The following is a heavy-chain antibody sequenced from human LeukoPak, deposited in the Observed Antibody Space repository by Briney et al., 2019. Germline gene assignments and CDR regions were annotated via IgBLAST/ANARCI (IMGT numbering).Heavy chain of an antibody. CDR1: GYTLTELS. CDR2: FDPEDGET. D-gene: IGHD3-3*01. Sequence: ASVKVSCKGSGYTLTELSMHWVRQAPGKGLEWMGGFDPEDGETIYAQKFQGRVTMTEDTSTDTAYMELSSLRSEDTAVYYCATAPNVWSGYYIRTFREGLDYWGQGTLVTVSS. J-gene: IGHJ4*02. V-gene: IGHV1-24*01. CDR3: ATAPNVWSGYYIRTFREGLDY.